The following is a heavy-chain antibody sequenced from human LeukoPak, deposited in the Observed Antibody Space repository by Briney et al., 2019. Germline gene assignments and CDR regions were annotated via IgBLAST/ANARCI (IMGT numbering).Heavy chain of an antibody. V-gene: IGHV4-59*01. J-gene: IGHJ5*02. CDR1: GGSFSGYY. CDR3: ARARGVTGTTRWFDP. Sequence: SETLSLTCAVYGGSFSGYYWSWIRQPPGKGLEWIGYIYYSGSTNYNPSLKSRVTISVDTSKNQFSLKLSSVTAADTAVYYCARARGVTGTTRWFDPWGQGTLVTVSS. CDR2: IYYSGST. D-gene: IGHD1-7*01.